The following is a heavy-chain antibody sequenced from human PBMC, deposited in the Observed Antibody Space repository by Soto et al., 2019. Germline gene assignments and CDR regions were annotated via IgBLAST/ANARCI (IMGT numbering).Heavy chain of an antibody. J-gene: IGHJ4*02. V-gene: IGHV1-3*01. CDR2: INAGNGNT. CDR1: GYTFTSYA. D-gene: IGHD6-19*01. CDR3: ARDLGGWTDY. Sequence: QVQLVQSGAEVKKPGASVKVSCKASGYTFTSYAMHWVRQAPGQRLEWMGWINAGNGNTKYSQKLQGRGTMTRDTSASTAYMELSSLRSEDTNVYYCARDLGGWTDYWGQGTLVTVSS.